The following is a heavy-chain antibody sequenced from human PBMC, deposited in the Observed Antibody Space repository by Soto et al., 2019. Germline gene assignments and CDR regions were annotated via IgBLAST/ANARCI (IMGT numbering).Heavy chain of an antibody. Sequence: GGSLRLSCAASGFTFSDYFMSWIRQTPGKGLEWVSYISSSGITIYYADSVNGRFTISRDNAQNSLYLQMSSLRADDTAVYYCAKGYSSGWGFDYWGQGTLVTVSS. CDR3: AKGYSSGWGFDY. CDR1: GFTFSDYF. V-gene: IGHV3-11*01. D-gene: IGHD6-19*01. J-gene: IGHJ4*02. CDR2: ISSSGITI.